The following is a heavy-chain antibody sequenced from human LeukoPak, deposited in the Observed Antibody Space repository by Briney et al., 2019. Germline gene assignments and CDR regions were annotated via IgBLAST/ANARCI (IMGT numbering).Heavy chain of an antibody. V-gene: IGHV1-8*03. D-gene: IGHD5-24*01. CDR1: GYTFTSYD. CDR3: ARVRWLQLGYFDY. Sequence: ASVKVSCKASGYTFTSYDINWVRQATGQGLEWMGWMNPNSGNTGYAQKFQGRVTITRNTSISTAYMELSSLRSEDTAVYYCARVRWLQLGYFDYWGQGTLVTVSS. J-gene: IGHJ4*02. CDR2: MNPNSGNT.